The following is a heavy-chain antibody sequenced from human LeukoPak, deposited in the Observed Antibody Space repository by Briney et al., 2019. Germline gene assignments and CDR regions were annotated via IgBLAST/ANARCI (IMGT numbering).Heavy chain of an antibody. CDR3: ARAPLVPVANGADY. V-gene: IGHV4-34*01. CDR1: GGSFSGYY. J-gene: IGHJ4*02. Sequence: PSETLSLTCAVYGGSFSGYYWSWIRQPPGKGLEWIGEINHSGSTNYNPSLKSRVTISVDTSKNQFSLKLSSVTAADTAVYYCARAPLVPVANGADYWGQGTLVTVSS. CDR2: INHSGST. D-gene: IGHD2-2*01.